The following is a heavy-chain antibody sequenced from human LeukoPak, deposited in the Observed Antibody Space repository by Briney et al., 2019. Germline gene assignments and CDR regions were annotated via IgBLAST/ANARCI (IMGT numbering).Heavy chain of an antibody. D-gene: IGHD3-10*01. Sequence: ASVKVSCKTSGYSFTGYYLHWVRQAPGQGLEWMGWINPYSGDTIYAQKFQGRVTMTRDTSISTAYMELSRLRSDDTAVYYCARGGMVRGKYYFDYWGQGTLVTVSS. CDR2: INPYSGDT. V-gene: IGHV1-2*02. CDR3: ARGGMVRGKYYFDY. J-gene: IGHJ4*02. CDR1: GYSFTGYY.